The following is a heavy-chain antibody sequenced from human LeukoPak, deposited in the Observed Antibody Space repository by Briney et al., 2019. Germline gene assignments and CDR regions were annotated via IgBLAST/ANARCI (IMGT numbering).Heavy chain of an antibody. V-gene: IGHV3-48*01. D-gene: IGHD6-25*01. J-gene: IGHJ3*01. CDR1: RFTFSDFS. Sequence: GGSLRLSCAASRFTFSDFSMNWVRQAPGKGLEDIAYINANSKTIRYADSVKGRFSISRDNSKNTLFLQMNTLRAEDTALYYCAKPGGPGIAARGAFDSWGQGTLVTVSS. CDR2: INANSKTI. CDR3: AKPGGPGIAARGAFDS.